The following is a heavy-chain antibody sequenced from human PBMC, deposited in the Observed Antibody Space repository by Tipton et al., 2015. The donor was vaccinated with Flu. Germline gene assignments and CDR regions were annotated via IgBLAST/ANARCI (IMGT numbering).Heavy chain of an antibody. Sequence: QLVQSGAEVKKPGASVRISCTASGYTFTNYNMHWVRQAPGQGPEWMGIIYPSGGDTTYAQKFQGRVTLTRDKSTSTVYMELSSLRSEDTAFYYCARDRGFGAYTFDYWGQGTLVTVSS. CDR2: IYPSGGDT. CDR1: GYTFTNYN. J-gene: IGHJ4*02. V-gene: IGHV1-46*01. D-gene: IGHD3-10*01. CDR3: ARDRGFGAYTFDY.